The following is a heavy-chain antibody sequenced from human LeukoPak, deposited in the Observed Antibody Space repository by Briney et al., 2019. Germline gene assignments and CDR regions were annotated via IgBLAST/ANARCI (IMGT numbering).Heavy chain of an antibody. Sequence: PSETLSLTCAVYGGSFSGHYWSWIRQPPGKGLEWIGEINHSGSTNYHPSLTSQVTKSVEPSKNQFSLKLSSVTAADTAVYYCARGSFGYYDSSGYYYWGQGTLVTVSS. CDR3: ARGSFGYYDSSGYYY. J-gene: IGHJ4*02. D-gene: IGHD3-22*01. CDR1: GGSFSGHY. CDR2: INHSGST. V-gene: IGHV4-34*01.